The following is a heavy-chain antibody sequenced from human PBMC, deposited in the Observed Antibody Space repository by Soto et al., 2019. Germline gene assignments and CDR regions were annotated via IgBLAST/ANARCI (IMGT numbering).Heavy chain of an antibody. D-gene: IGHD2-2*01. Sequence: SVNVSCKASGYPFTSYGISWVRQAPGQGLERMGWIRAYNGHTNYAQKLQGRVTMTTDTSTSRAYMELTSLRSDDTAVYYCARDSMALDYWRQGTLDAVSS. CDR1: GYPFTSYG. CDR3: ARDSMALDY. J-gene: IGHJ4*02. CDR2: IRAYNGHT. V-gene: IGHV1-18*04.